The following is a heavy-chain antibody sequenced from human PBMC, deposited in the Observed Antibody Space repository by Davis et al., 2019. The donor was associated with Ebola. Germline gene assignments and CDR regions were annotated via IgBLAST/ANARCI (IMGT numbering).Heavy chain of an antibody. V-gene: IGHV3-73*01. D-gene: IGHD5-24*01. CDR2: IRTKAKSYAT. Sequence: PGGSLRLSCVASGFIFSGSAIHWVRQASGKGLEWVGRIRTKAKSYATAYAASVKGRFTISRDDSKNTAYLQMNSLKTEDTAVYYCTGDGYNYNDYWGQGTLVTVSS. CDR3: TGDGYNYNDY. J-gene: IGHJ4*02. CDR1: GFIFSGSA.